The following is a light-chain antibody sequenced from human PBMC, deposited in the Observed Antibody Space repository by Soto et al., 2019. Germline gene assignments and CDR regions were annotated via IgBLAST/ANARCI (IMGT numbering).Light chain of an antibody. Sequence: QSALTQPPSVSGSPGQSVTISCTGTSSDVGSYNRVSWYQQPPGTAPKLMIYEVSNRPSGVPDRFSGSKSGKTASLTISGLQAEDEADYYCNSYTSSSTYVFGTGTKLTVL. CDR3: NSYTSSSTYV. CDR2: EVS. V-gene: IGLV2-18*02. J-gene: IGLJ1*01. CDR1: SSDVGSYNR.